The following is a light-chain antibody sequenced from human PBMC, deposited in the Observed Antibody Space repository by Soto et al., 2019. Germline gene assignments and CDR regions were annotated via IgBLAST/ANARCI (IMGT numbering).Light chain of an antibody. V-gene: IGKV3-15*01. CDR3: QQYDERPPNLS. CDR1: QSVSTN. J-gene: IGKJ4*01. CDR2: AAS. Sequence: EIVMTQSPATLSVSPGERATLSCRDSQSVSTNLAWYQQKPGQAPRLLIYAASVRATGIPARFSGSGSGTEFTLTISSLQSEDFAVYYCQQYDERPPNLSFVGGTKVEIK.